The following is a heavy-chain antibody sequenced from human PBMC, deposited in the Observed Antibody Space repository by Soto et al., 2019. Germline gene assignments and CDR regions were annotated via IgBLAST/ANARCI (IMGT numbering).Heavy chain of an antibody. D-gene: IGHD3-9*01. V-gene: IGHV3-23*01. CDR1: GFTFSSYA. CDR2: ISGSGGST. CDR3: AGNYDILTGYGGYYYYYMDV. Sequence: GGSLRLSCAASGFTFSSYAMSWVRQAPGKGLEWVSAISGSGGSTYYADSVKGRFTISRDNSKNTLYLQMNSLRAEDTAVYYCAGNYDILTGYGGYYYYYMDVWGKGTTV. J-gene: IGHJ6*03.